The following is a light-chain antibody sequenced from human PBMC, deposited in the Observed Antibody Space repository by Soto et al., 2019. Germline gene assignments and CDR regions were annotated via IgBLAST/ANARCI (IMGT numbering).Light chain of an antibody. Sequence: QSVLTQPPSVSGAPGQRVPISCTGSSSNIGAEYDVHWYQQLPGTAPKRLIYGDNNRPSGVPDRFSGSKSGTSASLAITGLQPEDEADYYCQSYDSSLTTFVFGTGTKVTVL. CDR2: GDN. CDR3: QSYDSSLTTFV. CDR1: SSNIGAEYD. J-gene: IGLJ1*01. V-gene: IGLV1-40*01.